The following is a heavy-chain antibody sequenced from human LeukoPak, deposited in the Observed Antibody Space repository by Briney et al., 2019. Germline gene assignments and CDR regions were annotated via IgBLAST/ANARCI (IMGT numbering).Heavy chain of an antibody. CDR2: IIPIFGTA. CDR3: ARGTGNWNDEDYYYYYYMDV. CDR1: GGTFSSYA. V-gene: IGHV1-69*13. J-gene: IGHJ6*03. Sequence: ASVKVSCKASGGTFSSYAISWVRQAPGQGLEWMGGIIPIFGTANYAQKFQGRVTITADESTSTAYMELSSLRSEDTAVYYCARGTGNWNDEDYYYYYYMDVWGKGTTVTISS. D-gene: IGHD1-1*01.